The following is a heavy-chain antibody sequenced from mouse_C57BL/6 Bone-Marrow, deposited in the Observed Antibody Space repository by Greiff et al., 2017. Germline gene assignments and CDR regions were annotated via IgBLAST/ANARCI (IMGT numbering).Heavy chain of an antibody. J-gene: IGHJ1*03. CDR2: INYDGSST. D-gene: IGHD1-1*01. Sequence: EVKVVESEGGLVQPGSSMKLSCTASGFTFSDYYMAWVRQVPEKGLEWVANINYDGSSTYYLDSLKSRFIISRDNATNILYLQLSSLKSEDSATYYCARDAGVYYCGSSYFDVWGTGTTVTVSS. CDR1: GFTFSDYY. V-gene: IGHV5-16*01. CDR3: ARDAGVYYCGSSYFDV.